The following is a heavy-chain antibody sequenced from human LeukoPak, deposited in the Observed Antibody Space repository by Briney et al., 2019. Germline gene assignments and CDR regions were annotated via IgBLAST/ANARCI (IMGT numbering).Heavy chain of an antibody. Sequence: ASVKVSCKASGYTFTSYGISWVRQAPGQGLEWMGWISAYNGNTNYAQKLQGRVTMTTDTSTSTAYMELRSLRSDDTAVYYCARDGEQPVGLWYYYYYMDVWGKGTTVTVSS. CDR1: GYTFTSYG. CDR3: ARDGEQPVGLWYYYYYMDV. CDR2: ISAYNGNT. D-gene: IGHD6-6*01. V-gene: IGHV1-18*01. J-gene: IGHJ6*03.